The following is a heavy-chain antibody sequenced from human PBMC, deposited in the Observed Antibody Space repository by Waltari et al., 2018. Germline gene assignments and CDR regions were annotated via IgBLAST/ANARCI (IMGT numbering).Heavy chain of an antibody. CDR3: AREKSDDSSGYYYVGWDY. D-gene: IGHD3-22*01. J-gene: IGHJ4*02. V-gene: IGHV4-34*01. CDR2: INHSGST. Sequence: QVQLQQRGAGLLKPSETLSLTCAVYGGSFSGYYWSWIRQPPGKGLEWIGEINHSGSTNYNPSLKSRVTISVDTSKNQFSLKLSSVTAADTAVYYCAREKSDDSSGYYYVGWDYWGQGTLVTVSS. CDR1: GGSFSGYY.